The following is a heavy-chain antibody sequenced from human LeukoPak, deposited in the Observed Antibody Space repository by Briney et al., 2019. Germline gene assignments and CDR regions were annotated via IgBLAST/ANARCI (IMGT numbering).Heavy chain of an antibody. D-gene: IGHD6-13*01. V-gene: IGHV4-4*07. J-gene: IGHJ5*02. CDR3: ARDSGYSSSGYDNWFDP. Sequence: SETLSLTCTVSGGSISSYYRSWIRQPAGKGLERIGRIYTSGSTNYNPSLTSRVTMSVDTSKNQFSLKLSSVTAADTAVYYCARDSGYSSSGYDNWFDPWGQGTLVTVSS. CDR2: IYTSGST. CDR1: GGSISSYY.